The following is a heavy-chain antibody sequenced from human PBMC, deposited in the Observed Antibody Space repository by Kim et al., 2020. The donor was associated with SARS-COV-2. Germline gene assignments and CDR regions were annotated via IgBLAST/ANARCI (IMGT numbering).Heavy chain of an antibody. V-gene: IGHV3-7*03. Sequence: EKYYGDSVKGRLTISRDNAKNSLYLQMNSLRAEDTAVYYCARGLSNGMDVWGQGTTVTVSS. J-gene: IGHJ6*02. CDR2: EK. CDR3: ARGLSNGMDV. D-gene: IGHD3-10*01.